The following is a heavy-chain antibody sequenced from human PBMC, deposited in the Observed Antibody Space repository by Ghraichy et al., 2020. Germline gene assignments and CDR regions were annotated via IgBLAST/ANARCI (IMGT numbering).Heavy chain of an antibody. Sequence: SETLSLTCTVSGGSISSSSYYWGWIRQPPGKGLEWIGSIYYRWSTYYNPSLKSRVTISVDTSKNQFSLKLSSVTAADTAVYYFARHPPLGSNNQSKYRWGFDPWGQETLVTVSS. D-gene: IGHD3-16*02. CDR1: GGSISSSSYY. J-gene: IGHJ5*02. CDR3: ARHPPLGSNNQSKYRWGFDP. CDR2: IYYRWST. V-gene: IGHV4-39*01.